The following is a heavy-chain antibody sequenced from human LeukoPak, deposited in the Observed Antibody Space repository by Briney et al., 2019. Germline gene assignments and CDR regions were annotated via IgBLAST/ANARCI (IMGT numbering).Heavy chain of an antibody. V-gene: IGHV3-30*04. D-gene: IGHD2-21*01. CDR1: GFTFSSYA. CDR3: ARSLWSDGIDI. CDR2: ISYDGSNK. J-gene: IGHJ3*02. Sequence: PGGSLRLSCAASGFTFSSYAMHWVRQAPGKGLEWVAVISYDGSNKYYADSVKGRFTISRDNSKNTLYLQMNSLRAEDTAVYYCARSLWSDGIDIWGQGTMVTVSS.